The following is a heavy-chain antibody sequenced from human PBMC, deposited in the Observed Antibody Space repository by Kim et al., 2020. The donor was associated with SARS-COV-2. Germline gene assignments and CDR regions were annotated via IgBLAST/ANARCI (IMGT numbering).Heavy chain of an antibody. D-gene: IGHD4-17*01. CDR2: ISYDGTNK. CDR3: ARDQVRDYGGNYFYGMDV. CDR1: GFTFSSYG. Sequence: GGSLRLSCAASGFTFSSYGMHWVRQAPGKGLQWVAVISYDGTNKYCADSVKGRFTISRDNSKNTLYLQMNSLRAEATAVYYCARDQVRDYGGNYFYGMDVWGQGTTVTVSS. V-gene: IGHV3-30*03. J-gene: IGHJ6*02.